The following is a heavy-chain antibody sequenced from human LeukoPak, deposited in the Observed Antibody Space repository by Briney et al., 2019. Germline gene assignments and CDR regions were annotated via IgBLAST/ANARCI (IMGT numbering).Heavy chain of an antibody. Sequence: ASVKVSCKASGYTFTSYGVSWVRQAPGQGLEWMGWISAYNGNTNYAQKLQGRVTMTTDTSTSTAYTELRSLRSDDTAVYYCARCPDIVVVPAATTFDPWGQGTLVTVSS. D-gene: IGHD2-2*01. J-gene: IGHJ5*02. V-gene: IGHV1-18*01. CDR2: ISAYNGNT. CDR1: GYTFTSYG. CDR3: ARCPDIVVVPAATTFDP.